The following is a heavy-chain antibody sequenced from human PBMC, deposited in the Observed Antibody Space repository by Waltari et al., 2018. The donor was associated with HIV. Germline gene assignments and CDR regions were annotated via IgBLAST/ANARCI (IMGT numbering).Heavy chain of an antibody. CDR3: GKDLTPGGLDV. CDR2: FSLDSDRV. Sequence: EVQLVESGGGSVQPGGSMGLSCSFSGFPFDKYAMHWVRKVPGKGMEWVSGFSLDSDRVDYADSVKGRFTVSRDNAKNSLYLQMNSLRVEDTALYYCGKDLTPGGLDVWGQGTTVIVSS. CDR1: GFPFDKYA. V-gene: IGHV3-9*01. J-gene: IGHJ6*02.